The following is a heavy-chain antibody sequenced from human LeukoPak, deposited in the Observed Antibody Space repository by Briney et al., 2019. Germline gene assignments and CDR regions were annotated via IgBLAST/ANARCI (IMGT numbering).Heavy chain of an antibody. CDR1: GGSISSYY. CDR3: AREGHGGTVGYYFDY. Sequence: PSETLSLTCTVSGGSISSYYWSWIRHPPGKGLEWIGYIYYSGSTYYNPSLKSRVTISVDTSKNQFSLKLSSVTAADTAVYYCAREGHGGTVGYYFDYWGQGTLVTVSS. D-gene: IGHD2-8*02. J-gene: IGHJ4*02. V-gene: IGHV4-59*12. CDR2: IYYSGST.